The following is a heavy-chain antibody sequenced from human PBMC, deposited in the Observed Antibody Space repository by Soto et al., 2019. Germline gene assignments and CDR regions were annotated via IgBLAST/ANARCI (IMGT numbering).Heavy chain of an antibody. J-gene: IGHJ3*02. CDR3: AKITASGSDDAFDI. Sequence: GGSLRLSCAASGFTFSSYSMNWVRQAPGKGLEWVSSISSSSSYIYYADSVKGRFTISRDNAKNALYLQMNSLRAEDTFVYFCAKITASGSDDAFDIWGQGTMVTVSS. CDR1: GFTFSSYS. CDR2: ISSSSSYI. D-gene: IGHD3-22*01. V-gene: IGHV3-21*04.